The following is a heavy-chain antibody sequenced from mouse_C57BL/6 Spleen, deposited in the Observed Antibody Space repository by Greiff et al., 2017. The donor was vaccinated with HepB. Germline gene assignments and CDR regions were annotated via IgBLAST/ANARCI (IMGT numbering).Heavy chain of an antibody. Sequence: QVQLQQSGAELVRPGASVTLSCKASGYTFTDYEMHWVKQTPVHGLEWIGAIDPETGGTAYNQKFKGKAILTADKSSSTAYMELRSLTSEDSAVYYCTRSTVVAPYFDVWGTGTTVTVSS. D-gene: IGHD1-1*01. V-gene: IGHV1-15*01. CDR1: GYTFTDYE. CDR3: TRSTVVAPYFDV. CDR2: IDPETGGT. J-gene: IGHJ1*03.